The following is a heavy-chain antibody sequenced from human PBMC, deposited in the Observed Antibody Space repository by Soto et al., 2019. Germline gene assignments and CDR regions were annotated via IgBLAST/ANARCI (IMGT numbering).Heavy chain of an antibody. V-gene: IGHV4-4*07. CDR1: TDSINSYY. CDR3: ARDIVVLPAVPLDYHYGLDV. CDR2: VYSSGST. D-gene: IGHD2-2*01. J-gene: IGHJ6*02. Sequence: SETLSLTCTVSTDSINSYYWSWIRQPAGKGLEWIGRVYSSGSTNYNPSLKSRVIMSVDTSKNQSSLNLKSVTAADTAVYYCARDIVVLPAVPLDYHYGLDVWGQGTWVTFSS.